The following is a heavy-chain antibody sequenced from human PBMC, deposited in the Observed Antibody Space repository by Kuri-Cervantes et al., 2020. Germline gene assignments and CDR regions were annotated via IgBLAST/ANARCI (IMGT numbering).Heavy chain of an antibody. CDR1: GDSISSGYY. Sequence: SQTLSLTCAVSGDSISSGYYWGWIRQPPGKGLEWIGSIYHNENTYYNPSLKSRVTISVDTSKNQFSLKLTSVTAADTAVYFCARGGRNYSGSGSYLLPQYYYYYMDVWGRGTTVTVSS. CDR2: IYHNENT. V-gene: IGHV4-38-2*01. D-gene: IGHD3-10*01. CDR3: ARGGRNYSGSGSYLLPQYYYYYMDV. J-gene: IGHJ6*03.